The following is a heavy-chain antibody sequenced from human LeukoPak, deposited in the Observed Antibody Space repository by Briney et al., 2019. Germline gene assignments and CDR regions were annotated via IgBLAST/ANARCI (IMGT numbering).Heavy chain of an antibody. D-gene: IGHD1-26*01. J-gene: IGHJ4*02. CDR3: ATDLYQVGAYPGRGGM. CDR1: GYTLTELS. CDR2: FDPEDGET. Sequence: ASVKVSCKVSGYTLTELSMHWARQAPGKGLEWMGGFDPEDGETIYAQKFQGRVTMTEDTSTDTAYMELSSLRSEDTAVYYCATDLYQVGAYPGRGGMWGQGTLVTVSS. V-gene: IGHV1-24*01.